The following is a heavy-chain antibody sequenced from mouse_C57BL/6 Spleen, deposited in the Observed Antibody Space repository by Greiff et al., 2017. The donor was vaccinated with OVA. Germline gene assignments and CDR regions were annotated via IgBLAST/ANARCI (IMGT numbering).Heavy chain of an antibody. CDR2: IWSGGST. J-gene: IGHJ4*01. CDR3: AKKGDWGSRWDMDY. D-gene: IGHD1-1*01. Sequence: VQLVESGPGLVQPSQSLSITCTVSGFSLTSYGVHWVRQPPGKGLEWLGVIWSGGSTDYNAAFISRLSISKDNPKSQVFFKMNSLQADDTAIYYCAKKGDWGSRWDMDYWGQGTSVTVSS. CDR1: GFSLTSYG. V-gene: IGHV2-4*01.